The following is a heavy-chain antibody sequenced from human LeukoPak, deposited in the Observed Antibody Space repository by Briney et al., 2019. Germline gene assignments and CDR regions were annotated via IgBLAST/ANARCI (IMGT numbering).Heavy chain of an antibody. CDR3: AKGGKWDVTPFDY. CDR2: IWYDGSNK. Sequence: GRSLRLSCAASGFTFSSYGMHWVRQAPGKGLEGVAVIWYDGSNKYYADSVKGRFTISRDNSKNTLYLQVNSLRAEDTAVYYCAKGGKWDVTPFDYWGQGTLVTVSS. J-gene: IGHJ4*02. V-gene: IGHV3-33*06. D-gene: IGHD1-26*01. CDR1: GFTFSSYG.